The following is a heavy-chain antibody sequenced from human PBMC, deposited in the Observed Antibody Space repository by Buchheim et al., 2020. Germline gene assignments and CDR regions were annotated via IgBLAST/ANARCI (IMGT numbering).Heavy chain of an antibody. J-gene: IGHJ6*02. Sequence: QVQLVQSGAEVKKPGASVKVSCKASGYTFTSDGISWVRQAPGQGFEWMGWISTSNGNTKYTKKFQGRVAMTTDTSTSTAYMELKSLRSDDTAAYYCARDSGNMDVWGQGTT. CDR3: ARDSGNMDV. V-gene: IGHV1-18*04. CDR1: GYTFTSDG. D-gene: IGHD4-23*01. CDR2: ISTSNGNT.